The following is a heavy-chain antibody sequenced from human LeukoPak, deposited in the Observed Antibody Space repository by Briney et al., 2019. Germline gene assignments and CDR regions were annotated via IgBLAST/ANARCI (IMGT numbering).Heavy chain of an antibody. J-gene: IGHJ3*02. CDR2: INSDGSST. CDR1: GFTFSSYS. D-gene: IGHD5-12*01. V-gene: IGHV3-74*01. Sequence: QAGGSLRLSCAASGFTFSSYSMNWVRQVPGKGLVWVSRINSDGSSTRYADSVKGRFTISRDNAKNSLYLQMNSLRAEDMALYYCAKDTSEWLRSTDAFDIWGQGTMVTVSS. CDR3: AKDTSEWLRSTDAFDI.